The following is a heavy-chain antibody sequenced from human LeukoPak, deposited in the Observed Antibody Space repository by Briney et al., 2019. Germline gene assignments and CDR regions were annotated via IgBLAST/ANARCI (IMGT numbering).Heavy chain of an antibody. CDR2: ISSSGSTM. D-gene: IGHD3-9*01. V-gene: IGHV3-48*03. Sequence: PGGSLRLSCAASGFTFSSYEMNWVRQAPGKGLEWVSYISSSGSTMYYADSVKGRFTISRDNAKNSLYLQMNSLRAEDTAVYYCARDPPYDILTGLMWDYWGQGTLVTVSS. CDR3: ARDPPYDILTGLMWDY. J-gene: IGHJ4*02. CDR1: GFTFSSYE.